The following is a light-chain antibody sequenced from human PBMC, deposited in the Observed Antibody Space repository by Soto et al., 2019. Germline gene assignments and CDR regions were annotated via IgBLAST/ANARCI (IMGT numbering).Light chain of an antibody. J-gene: IGLJ2*01. Sequence: QSVLNQPASVSGSPGQAITISCTGTSSDFGNYNYVSWYQQHPGKAPKLMIFAVNNRPSGVSNRFSGSKSGNTASLTISGLQAEDEADYYCSSYTNSDTLVFGGGTKLTVL. CDR3: SSYTNSDTLV. CDR1: SSDFGNYNY. V-gene: IGLV2-14*01. CDR2: AVN.